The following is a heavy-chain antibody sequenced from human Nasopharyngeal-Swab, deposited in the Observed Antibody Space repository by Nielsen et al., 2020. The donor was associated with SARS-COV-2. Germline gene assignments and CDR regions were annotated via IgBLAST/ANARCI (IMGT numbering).Heavy chain of an antibody. D-gene: IGHD6-13*01. CDR3: ASSDGSSWATNDY. V-gene: IGHV3-30*03. CDR2: ISYDGSNK. Sequence: GESLKISCAASGFTFSNYAMSWVRQAPGKGLEWVAVISYDGSNKYYADSVKGRFTISRDNSKNTLYLQMNSLRAEDTAVYYCASSDGSSWATNDYWGQGTLVTVSS. J-gene: IGHJ4*02. CDR1: GFTFSNYA.